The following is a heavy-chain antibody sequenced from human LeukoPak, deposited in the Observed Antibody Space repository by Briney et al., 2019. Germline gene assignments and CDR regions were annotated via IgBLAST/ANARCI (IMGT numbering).Heavy chain of an antibody. V-gene: IGHV3-23*01. CDR1: GFTFSSYT. Sequence: GGSLRLSCAASGFTFSSYTMSWVRQAPGKGLEWVSVISDSGGSTYYADSVKGRFTISRDNPKNTLCLQMSSLRPEDTAVYYCAKGENDAFDIWGPGTMVTVSS. CDR3: AKGENDAFDI. J-gene: IGHJ3*02. CDR2: ISDSGGST.